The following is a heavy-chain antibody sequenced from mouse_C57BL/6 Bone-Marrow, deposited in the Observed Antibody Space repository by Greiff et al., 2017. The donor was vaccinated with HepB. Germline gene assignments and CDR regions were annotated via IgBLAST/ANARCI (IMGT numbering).Heavy chain of an antibody. Sequence: VKVVESGAELARPGASVKLSCKASGYTFTSYGISWVKQRTGQGLEWIGEIYPRSGNTYYNEKFKGKATLTADKSSSTAYMELRSLTSEDSAVYFCARPLYSPFAYWGQGTLVTVSA. CDR2: IYPRSGNT. D-gene: IGHD1-1*01. CDR3: ARPLYSPFAY. V-gene: IGHV1-81*01. J-gene: IGHJ3*01. CDR1: GYTFTSYG.